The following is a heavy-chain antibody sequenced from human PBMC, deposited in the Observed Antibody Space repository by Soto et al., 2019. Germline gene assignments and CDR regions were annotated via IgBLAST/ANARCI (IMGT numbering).Heavy chain of an antibody. CDR3: ARVDTAMVTASY. D-gene: IGHD5-18*01. Sequence: AASVKVSCKASGYTFTSYDINWVRQATGQGLEYLGWMNPNSGNTGYVQKFQGRVTMTRDTSISTAYMELRSLRSDDTAVYYCARVDTAMVTASYWGQGTLVTSPQ. CDR1: GYTFTSYD. J-gene: IGHJ4*02. V-gene: IGHV1-8*01. CDR2: MNPNSGNT.